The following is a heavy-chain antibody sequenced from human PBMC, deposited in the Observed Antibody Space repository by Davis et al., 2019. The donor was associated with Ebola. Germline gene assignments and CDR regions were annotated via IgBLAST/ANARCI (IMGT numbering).Heavy chain of an antibody. D-gene: IGHD2-2*01. V-gene: IGHV1-18*01. CDR3: AREGFVVVPAAIVNYYYMDV. Sequence: ASVKVSCKASGYTFTSYGISWVRQAPGQGLEWMGWISAYNGNTNYAQKLQGRVTMTTDTSTSTAYMELRSLRSDDTAVYYCAREGFVVVPAAIVNYYYMDVWGKGTTVTVSS. CDR2: ISAYNGNT. J-gene: IGHJ6*03. CDR1: GYTFTSYG.